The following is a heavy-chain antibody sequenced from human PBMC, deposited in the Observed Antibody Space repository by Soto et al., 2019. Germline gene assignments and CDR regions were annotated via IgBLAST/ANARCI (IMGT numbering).Heavy chain of an antibody. Sequence: SQTLSLTCAISGDSVSSNSATWNWIRQSPSRGLEWLGRTYYRSRWYTDYAISVKVRITINPDTCKNQFSLQLNSVTPEDTAVYYCGRAHWGTDRYTREPFDPWGQGTLVTVSS. D-gene: IGHD1-26*01. V-gene: IGHV6-1*01. CDR2: TYYRSRWYT. CDR1: GDSVSSNSAT. CDR3: GRAHWGTDRYTREPFDP. J-gene: IGHJ5*02.